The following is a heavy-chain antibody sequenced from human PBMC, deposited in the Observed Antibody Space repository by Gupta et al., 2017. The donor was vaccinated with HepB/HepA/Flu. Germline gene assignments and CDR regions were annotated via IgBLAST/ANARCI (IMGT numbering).Heavy chain of an antibody. CDR3: ARELDCNSTDCFGFDV. V-gene: IGHV3-64*04. D-gene: IGHD2/OR15-2a*01. CDR2: ISTTGGAA. CDR1: GSFFCNYA. Sequence: VQLVESGGALLLPGGSLRLSSSASGSFFCNYAWHWFRPAPGKGLEYVSVISTTGGAAYYVDSVKGRFTISRDNAKNSLYLQMNSLRDEDAAVYYCARELDCNSTDCFGFDVWGQGTMVTVSS. J-gene: IGHJ3*01.